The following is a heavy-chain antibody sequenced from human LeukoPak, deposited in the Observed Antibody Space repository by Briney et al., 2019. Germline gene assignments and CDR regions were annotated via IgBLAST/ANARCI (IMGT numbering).Heavy chain of an antibody. Sequence: GGSLRLSCAASGFTVSSNCMSWVRQAPGKGLEWVSVIYSGGSTYYADSVKGRFTISRDNSKNTLYLQMNRLRAEDTAVYYCARTPAHSSSWYYFDYWGQGTLVTVSS. J-gene: IGHJ4*02. CDR2: IYSGGST. CDR1: GFTVSSNC. D-gene: IGHD6-13*01. V-gene: IGHV3-66*01. CDR3: ARTPAHSSSWYYFDY.